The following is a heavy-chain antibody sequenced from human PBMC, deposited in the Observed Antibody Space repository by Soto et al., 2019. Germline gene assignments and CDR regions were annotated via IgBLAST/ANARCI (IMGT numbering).Heavy chain of an antibody. D-gene: IGHD3-22*01. V-gene: IGHV4-39*01. Sequence: SETLSLTCTVSGGSISSSSYYWGWIRQPPGKGLEWIGSIYYSGSTYYNPSLKSRVTISVDTSKNQFSLKLSSVTAADTAVYYCARLNDSRGFDYWGQGTLVTVSS. CDR3: ARLNDSRGFDY. CDR2: IYYSGST. J-gene: IGHJ4*02. CDR1: GGSISSSSYY.